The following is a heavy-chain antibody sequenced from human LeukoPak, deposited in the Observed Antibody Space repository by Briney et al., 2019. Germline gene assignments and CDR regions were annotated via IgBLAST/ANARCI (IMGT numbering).Heavy chain of an antibody. Sequence: SQTLSLTCTVSGGSITSDCYYRSWIRQHPGKCLEWIGHMSYSGSTHYNPSLKNQVTISADTSNNRCSLMLTSVTAAVTAVYYCSRGAGIFELWGRGTLVTVSS. CDR1: GGSITSDCYY. J-gene: IGHJ2*01. D-gene: IGHD3-10*01. CDR2: MSYSGST. V-gene: IGHV4-31*01. CDR3: SRGAGIFEL.